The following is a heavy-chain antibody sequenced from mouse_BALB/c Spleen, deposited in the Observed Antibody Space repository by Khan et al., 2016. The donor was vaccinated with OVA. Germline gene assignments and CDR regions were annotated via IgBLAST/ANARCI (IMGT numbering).Heavy chain of an antibody. J-gene: IGHJ4*01. D-gene: IGHD6-1*01. V-gene: IGHV1-4*01. CDR2: INSRSSYT. CDR1: GYTFTSNT. CDR3: ARRTTGYAMDF. Sequence: QVQLQQSGAELARPGASVKMSCKASGYTFTSNTMHWVKQRPGQGLEWIGNINSRSSYTNYNQKFKDKATLTADKSSSTAYLQLSSLPSEDSAVYYCARRTTGYAMDFWGQGTSVTVSS.